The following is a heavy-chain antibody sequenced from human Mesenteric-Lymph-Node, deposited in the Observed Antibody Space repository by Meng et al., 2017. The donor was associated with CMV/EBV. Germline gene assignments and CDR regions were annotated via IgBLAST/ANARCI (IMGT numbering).Heavy chain of an antibody. CDR2: IKKDGSET. CDR1: GFTFSSYW. V-gene: IGHV3-7*01. D-gene: IGHD2-21*01. Sequence: GGSLRLSCAASGFTFSSYWMNWVRQVPGKGLEWVANIKKDGSETYYVESVKGRFTISRNNAKNSLFLQMDGLRAEDTAVYYCARQKCGGDCDMDVWGQGTTVTVSS. CDR3: ARQKCGGDCDMDV. J-gene: IGHJ6*02.